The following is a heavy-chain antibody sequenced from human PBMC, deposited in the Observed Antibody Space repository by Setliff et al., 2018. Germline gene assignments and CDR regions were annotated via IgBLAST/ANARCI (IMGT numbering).Heavy chain of an antibody. CDR2: IKSYGSGGTI. Sequence: GGSLRLSCAVSGLRFSDAWVSWVRQAPGKGLEWAGRIKSYGSGGTIDYAAPVEGRFTISRDDSKNTLFLQMDSLKTEDTAIYYCTAGIYDSGGCDSWGQGTLVTVSS. J-gene: IGHJ4*02. V-gene: IGHV3-15*01. CDR1: GLRFSDAW. D-gene: IGHD6-19*01. CDR3: TAGIYDSGGCDS.